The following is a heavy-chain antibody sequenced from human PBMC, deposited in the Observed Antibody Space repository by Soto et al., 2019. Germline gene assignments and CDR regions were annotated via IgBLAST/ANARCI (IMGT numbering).Heavy chain of an antibody. Sequence: SGPTLVNPTQTLTLTCTFSGFSLSTSGVGVGWIRQPPGKALEWLALIYWDDDKRYSPSLKSRLTITKDTSKNQVVLTMTNMDPVDTATYYCALVGAPDILTGYYWPGVDYWGQGTLVTVSS. CDR2: IYWDDDK. J-gene: IGHJ4*02. CDR1: GFSLSTSGVG. V-gene: IGHV2-5*02. CDR3: ALVGAPDILTGYYWPGVDY. D-gene: IGHD3-9*01.